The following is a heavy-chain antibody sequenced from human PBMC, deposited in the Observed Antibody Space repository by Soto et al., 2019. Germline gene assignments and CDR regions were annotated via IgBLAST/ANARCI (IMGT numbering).Heavy chain of an antibody. CDR3: ATTHRVVVITGGVY. Sequence: GGFLRLSCAASGFTFSSYAMSWVRQAPGKGLEWVSAISGSGGSTYYADSVKGRFTISRDNSKNTLYLQMNSLRAEDTAVYYCATTHRVVVITGGVYWGQGTLVTVSS. J-gene: IGHJ4*02. D-gene: IGHD3-22*01. CDR1: GFTFSSYA. V-gene: IGHV3-23*01. CDR2: ISGSGGST.